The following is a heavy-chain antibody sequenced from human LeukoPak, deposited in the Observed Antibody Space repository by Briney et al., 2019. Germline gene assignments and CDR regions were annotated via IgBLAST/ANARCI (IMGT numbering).Heavy chain of an antibody. V-gene: IGHV1-46*01. CDR2: INPSGGST. Sequence: ASVKVSCKASGYTFTSYYMHWVRQAPGQGLEWMGIINPSGGSTSYAQKFQGRVTMTRDMSTSAVYMELSSLRSEDTAVHYCARGGSSMNLYYYYYYYMDVWGKGTTVTVSS. J-gene: IGHJ6*03. CDR3: ARGGSSMNLYYYYYYYMDV. D-gene: IGHD3-16*01. CDR1: GYTFTSYY.